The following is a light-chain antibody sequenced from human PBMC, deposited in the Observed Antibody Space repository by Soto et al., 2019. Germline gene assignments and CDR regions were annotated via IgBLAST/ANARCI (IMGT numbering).Light chain of an antibody. J-gene: IGKJ1*01. Sequence: DMRVTQGGCTLSANPGDRVTTTCRASQSISSWLAWYQHKPGKAPKLLIYDASNLDSGVPSRFSGSASGTEFSLTISNLKPDDCATYYCQQYENYWTFGQGTKVDIK. V-gene: IGKV1-5*01. CDR2: DAS. CDR1: QSISSW. CDR3: QQYENYWT.